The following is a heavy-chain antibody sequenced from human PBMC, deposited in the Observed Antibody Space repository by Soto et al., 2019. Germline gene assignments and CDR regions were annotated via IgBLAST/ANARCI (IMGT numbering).Heavy chain of an antibody. CDR2: IYHSGST. J-gene: IGHJ6*02. V-gene: IGHV4-4*02. CDR3: ARRVKGSGSYYRDYYYYGMDV. D-gene: IGHD3-10*01. Sequence: TSETLSLTCAVSSGSISSSNWWSWVRQPPGKGLEWIGEIYHSGSTNYNPSLKSRVTISVDTSKNQFSLKLSSVTAADTAVYYCARRVKGSGSYYRDYYYYGMDVWGQGTTVTVSS. CDR1: SGSISSSNW.